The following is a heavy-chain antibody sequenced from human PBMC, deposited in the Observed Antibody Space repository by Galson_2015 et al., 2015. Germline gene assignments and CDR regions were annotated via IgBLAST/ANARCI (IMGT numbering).Heavy chain of an antibody. J-gene: IGHJ5*02. D-gene: IGHD6-13*01. CDR1: GGSFSGYY. CDR3: ARGSGIAAAGTLGGWFDP. Sequence: ETLSLTCAVYGGSFSGYYWSWIRQPPGKGLEWIGEINHSGSTNYSPSLKSRVTISVDTSKNQFSLKLSSVTAADTAVYYCARGSGIAAAGTLGGWFDPWGQGTLVTVSS. V-gene: IGHV4-34*01. CDR2: INHSGST.